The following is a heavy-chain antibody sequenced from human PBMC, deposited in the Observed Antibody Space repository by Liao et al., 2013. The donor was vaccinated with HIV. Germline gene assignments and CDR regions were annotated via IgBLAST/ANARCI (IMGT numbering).Heavy chain of an antibody. J-gene: IGHJ3*02. CDR1: GDSIIYGGYS. CDR2: FYHTGTT. D-gene: IGHD3-22*01. Sequence: QLQLQESGSGLVKPSQTLSLTCAVSGDSIIYGGYSWSWIRQSPGKGLEWIGYFYHTGTTYYSPSLKSRVSISRDTSRNQFSLRLTSVTAADTAVYYCARAVSRDNYHDAFDTWGQGTMVTVSS. CDR3: ARAVSRDNYHDAFDT. V-gene: IGHV4-30-2*06.